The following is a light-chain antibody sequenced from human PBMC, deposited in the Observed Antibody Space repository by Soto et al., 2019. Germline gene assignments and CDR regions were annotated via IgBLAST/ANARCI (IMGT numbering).Light chain of an antibody. CDR2: LGS. CDR3: MQGIQTPLT. CDR1: QSLLHRSGYNS. V-gene: IGKV2-28*01. J-gene: IGKJ4*01. Sequence: DIVMTQSPLSLPVTPGEAASISCRSSQSLLHRSGYNSLDWYLQKPGQSPRLLIFLGSNRASGVHGRFSGSGSGTDFTMTISRVAADDVGFYCCMQGIQTPLTFGGGTRVEIK.